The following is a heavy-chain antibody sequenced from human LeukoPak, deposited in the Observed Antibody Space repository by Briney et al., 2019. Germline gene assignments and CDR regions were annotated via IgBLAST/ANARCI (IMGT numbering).Heavy chain of an antibody. CDR2: ISAYNGNT. CDR3: ARGRGYYGSGSYPYYFDY. V-gene: IGHV1-18*01. J-gene: IGHJ4*02. D-gene: IGHD3-10*01. CDR1: GYTFTSYG. Sequence: GASVKVSCKASGYTFTSYGISWVRQAPGQGLEWMGWISAYNGNTNYAQKLQGRVTMTTDTSTSTAYMELRSLRSDDTAVYYCARGRGYYGSGSYPYYFDYWGQGTLVTVSS.